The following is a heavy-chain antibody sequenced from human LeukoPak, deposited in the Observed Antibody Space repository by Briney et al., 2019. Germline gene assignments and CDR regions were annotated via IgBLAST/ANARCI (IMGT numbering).Heavy chain of an antibody. J-gene: IGHJ4*02. CDR2: INPNSGVN. V-gene: IGHV1-2*02. Sequence: ASVKVSCKASGYTFTGYYMHWVREAPGQGLEWMGWINPNSGVNYYAQKFQGRVSMTRDTSISRAYMKVSRLRSDDSALYYCARLSTPNLYYFDYWGQGTLVTVCS. CDR1: GYTFTGYY. CDR3: ARLSTPNLYYFDY. D-gene: IGHD3-16*02.